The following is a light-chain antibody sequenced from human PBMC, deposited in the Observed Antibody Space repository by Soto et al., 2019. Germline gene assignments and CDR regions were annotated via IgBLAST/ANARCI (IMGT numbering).Light chain of an antibody. CDR1: SSNIGAGYD. J-gene: IGLJ2*01. V-gene: IGLV1-40*01. Sequence: QLVLTQPPSVSGAPGQRVTISCTGSSSNIGAGYDVHWYQQLPGTAPKLLIYGNSNRPSGVPDRFSGSKSGNTASLTISGLQAEDEADYYCCSYAGSSTFVVFGGGTKLTVL. CDR2: GNS. CDR3: CSYAGSSTFVV.